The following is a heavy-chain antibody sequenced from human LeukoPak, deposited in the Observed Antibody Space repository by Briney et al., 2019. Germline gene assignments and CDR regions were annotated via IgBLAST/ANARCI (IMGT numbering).Heavy chain of an antibody. Sequence: SVKVSCKASGYTFTSYYMRWVRQAPGQGLEWMGIINPSGGSTSYAQKFQGRVTMTRDTSTSTVYMELSSLRSEDTAVYYCARAQRDRGMRTGLAYWGQGTLVTVSS. J-gene: IGHJ4*02. CDR3: ARAQRDRGMRTGLAY. V-gene: IGHV1-46*01. CDR1: GYTFTSYY. D-gene: IGHD3-16*01. CDR2: INPSGGST.